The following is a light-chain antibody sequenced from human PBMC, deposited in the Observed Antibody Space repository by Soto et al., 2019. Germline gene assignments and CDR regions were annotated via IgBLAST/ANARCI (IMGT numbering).Light chain of an antibody. Sequence: DIVLTQSPDTLSLSPGDRATLSCRASQSVSTYLAWYQQKPGQAPRLLIYDASNRATGIPARFSGSGSGTDFTLTISSLEPEDFAVYYCQQRSDWPPITFGQGTRLEIK. CDR2: DAS. CDR1: QSVSTY. V-gene: IGKV3-11*01. J-gene: IGKJ5*01. CDR3: QQRSDWPPIT.